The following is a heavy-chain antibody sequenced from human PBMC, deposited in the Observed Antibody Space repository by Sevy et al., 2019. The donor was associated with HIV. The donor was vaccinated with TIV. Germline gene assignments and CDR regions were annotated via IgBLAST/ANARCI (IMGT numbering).Heavy chain of an antibody. CDR3: ATNMVHAGAYDSYFNF. J-gene: IGHJ4*02. CDR1: GFTFSHYA. CDR2: IWYDGSSK. D-gene: IGHD3-10*01. Sequence: GGSLRLSCAASGFTFSHYAMHWVRQAPGKGLEWVAMIWYDGSSKDYAESVKGRFAISRDNSQNTAFLQMNSLRAEDTGVYYCATNMVHAGAYDSYFNFWGQGSLVTVSS. V-gene: IGHV3-33*08.